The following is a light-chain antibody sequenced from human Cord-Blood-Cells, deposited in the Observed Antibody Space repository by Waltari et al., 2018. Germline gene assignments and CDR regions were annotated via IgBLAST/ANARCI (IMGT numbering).Light chain of an antibody. CDR3: QQSYSTPPPP. V-gene: IGKV1-39*01. CDR1: QSISSY. J-gene: IGKJ4*01. Sequence: DIQMTQSPSSLSASVGDRVTITCRASQSISSYLNWYQQKPGKAPKLLIYAASSLQSGVPARFSAGGSGTDFPLTIRSLQPEDFATYYGQQSYSTPPPPSGGGTRGEIK. CDR2: AAS.